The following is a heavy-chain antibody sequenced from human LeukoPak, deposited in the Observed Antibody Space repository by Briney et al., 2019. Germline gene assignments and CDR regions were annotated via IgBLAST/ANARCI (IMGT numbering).Heavy chain of an antibody. CDR3: ARDAYDSSGYLFDY. D-gene: IGHD3-22*01. J-gene: IGHJ4*02. Sequence: GGSLRLSCAASGFSFSSHAMHWVRQAPGKGLEWVTVISYDGSNKYYADSVKGRFTISRDNSKNTLYLQMNSLRAEDTAVYYCARDAYDSSGYLFDYWGQGTLVTVSS. V-gene: IGHV3-30-3*01. CDR2: ISYDGSNK. CDR1: GFSFSSHA.